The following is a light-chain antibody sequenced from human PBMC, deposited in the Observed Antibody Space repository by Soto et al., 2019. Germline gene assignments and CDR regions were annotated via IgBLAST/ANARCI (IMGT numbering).Light chain of an antibody. V-gene: IGLV3-21*02. CDR1: NIGSKI. J-gene: IGLJ2*01. CDR3: QVWVGPSERI. CDR2: DDD. Sequence: SYVLTQPPSVSVAPGQTVTITCGGDNIGSKIVHWYQHNPGQAPVLVVHDDDDRPSGIPERFSGSNSGQTATLTISRVEAGDEADYYCQVWVGPSERIFGGGTKLTVL.